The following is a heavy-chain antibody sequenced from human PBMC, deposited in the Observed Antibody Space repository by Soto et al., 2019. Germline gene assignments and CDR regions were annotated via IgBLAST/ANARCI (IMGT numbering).Heavy chain of an antibody. Sequence: QVQLVESGGGVVQPGRSLRLSCAASGFTFSYHALNWVRQAPGKGLEWVAVISYDGDNKYIAESVKGRFTISRDNSKNTVALQKNRLRTEDTAMYFCARGTTTSAFSAMDVWGQGTTVTVSS. CDR1: GFTFSYHA. CDR3: ARGTTTSAFSAMDV. V-gene: IGHV3-30-3*01. J-gene: IGHJ6*02. D-gene: IGHD1-1*01. CDR2: ISYDGDNK.